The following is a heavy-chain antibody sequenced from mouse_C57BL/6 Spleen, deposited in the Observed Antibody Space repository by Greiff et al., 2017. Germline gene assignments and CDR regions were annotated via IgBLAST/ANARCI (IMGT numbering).Heavy chain of an antibody. D-gene: IGHD1-1*01. CDR2: ISDGGSYT. J-gene: IGHJ2*01. Sequence: EVHLVESGGGLVKPGGSLKLSCAASGFTFSSYAMSWVRQTPEKRLEWVATISDGGSYTYYPDNVKGRFTISRDNAKNNQYLQMSHLKSEDTAMYYCARGSLDYWGQGTTLTVSS. CDR1: GFTFSSYA. V-gene: IGHV5-4*01. CDR3: ARGSLDY.